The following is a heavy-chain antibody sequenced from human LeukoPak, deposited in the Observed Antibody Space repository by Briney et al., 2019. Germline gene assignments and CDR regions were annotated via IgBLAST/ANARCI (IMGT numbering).Heavy chain of an antibody. CDR3: VKDGLLMWFEDLDHYYYYMDV. Sequence: GSLRLSCAASGFTFSSYAMNWVRQAPGKGREGVSYISNSGGTIYYADSVKGGFTIYRDNSQKNVYLQMSRVRREERAVYYSVKDGLLMWFEDLDHYYYYMDVWGKGTPVSISS. J-gene: IGHJ6*03. V-gene: IGHV3-48*01. D-gene: IGHD3-10*01. CDR1: GFTFSSYA. CDR2: ISNSGGTI.